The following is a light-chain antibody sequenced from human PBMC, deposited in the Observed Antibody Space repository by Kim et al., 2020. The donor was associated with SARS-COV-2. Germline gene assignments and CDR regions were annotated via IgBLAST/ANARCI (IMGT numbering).Light chain of an antibody. CDR3: QQYGSSPKLT. V-gene: IGKV3-20*01. J-gene: IGKJ4*01. Sequence: EIVLTQSPGTLSLSPGERATLSCRASQSVSSSYLAWYQQKPGQAPRLLIYGASSRATGIPDRFSGSGSGTDFTLTISRLEPEDFAVYYCQQYGSSPKLTFGGGIKVDIK. CDR1: QSVSSSY. CDR2: GAS.